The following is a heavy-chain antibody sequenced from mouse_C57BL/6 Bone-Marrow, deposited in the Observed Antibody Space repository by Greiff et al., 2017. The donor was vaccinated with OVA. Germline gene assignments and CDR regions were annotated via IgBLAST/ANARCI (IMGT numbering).Heavy chain of an antibody. CDR3: ARHADGSSRFDY. CDR1: GFTFSSYG. V-gene: IGHV5-6*01. Sequence: EVMLVESGGDLVKPGGSLKLSCAASGFTFSSYGMSWVRQTPDKRLEWVATISSGGSYTYYPDSVKGRFTISRDNAKNTLYLQMSSLKSEDTAMYYCARHADGSSRFDYWGQGTTLTVSS. CDR2: ISSGGSYT. J-gene: IGHJ2*01. D-gene: IGHD1-1*01.